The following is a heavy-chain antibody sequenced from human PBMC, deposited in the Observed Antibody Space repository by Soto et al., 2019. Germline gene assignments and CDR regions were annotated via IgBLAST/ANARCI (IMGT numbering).Heavy chain of an antibody. CDR3: ARLWFGEHREIDY. J-gene: IGHJ4*02. CDR2: INHSGST. Sequence: SETLSLTCAVYGGSFSGYYWSWIRQPPGKGLEWIGEINHSGSTNYNPSLKSRVTISVDTSKNQFSLKLSSVTAADTAVYYCARLWFGEHREIDYSGQATLVTVSS. CDR1: GGSFSGYY. D-gene: IGHD3-10*01. V-gene: IGHV4-34*01.